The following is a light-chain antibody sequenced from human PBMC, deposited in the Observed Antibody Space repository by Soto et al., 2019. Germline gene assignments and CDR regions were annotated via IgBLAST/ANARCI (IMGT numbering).Light chain of an antibody. J-gene: IGLJ3*02. CDR3: CSYARGSTLVV. CDR1: SSDVGADNY. CDR2: EVN. Sequence: QSALTQPASVSGSPGQSITIPCTGTSSDVGADNYVSWYQQRPTKAPKLLIYEVNTRPSGVSTRFSGSKSGITASLTISGLQPEDEADYYCCSYARGSTLVVFGGGTTLTV. V-gene: IGLV2-14*01.